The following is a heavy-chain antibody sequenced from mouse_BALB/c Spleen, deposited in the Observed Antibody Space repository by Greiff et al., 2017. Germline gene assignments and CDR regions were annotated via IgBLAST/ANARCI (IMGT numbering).Heavy chain of an antibody. CDR1: GYSITSGYY. CDR2: ISYDGSN. V-gene: IGHV3-6*02. Sequence: EVKVEESGPGLVKPSRSLSLTCSVTGYSITSGYYWNWIRQFPGNKLEWMGYISYDGSNNYNPSLKNRISITRDTSKNQFFLKLNSVTTEDTATYYCARREVGPAWFAYWGQGTLVTVSA. D-gene: IGHD4-1*01. J-gene: IGHJ3*01. CDR3: ARREVGPAWFAY.